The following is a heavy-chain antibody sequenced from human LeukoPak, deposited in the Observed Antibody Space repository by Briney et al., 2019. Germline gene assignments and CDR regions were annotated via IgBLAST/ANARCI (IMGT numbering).Heavy chain of an antibody. CDR3: ARVLYSGYDSDY. D-gene: IGHD5-12*01. Sequence: GGSLRLSCAASGFTFSSYSMNWVRQAPGKGREGVSSISSSSSYIYYADSVKGRFTISRDNAKNSLYLQMNSLRAEDTAVYYCARVLYSGYDSDYWGQGTLVTVSS. CDR2: ISSSSSYI. CDR1: GFTFSSYS. J-gene: IGHJ4*02. V-gene: IGHV3-21*01.